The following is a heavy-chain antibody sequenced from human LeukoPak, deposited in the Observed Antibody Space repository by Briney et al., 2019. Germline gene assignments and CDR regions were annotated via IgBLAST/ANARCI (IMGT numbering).Heavy chain of an antibody. CDR1: GYTFTSYG. CDR3: ARDRGSGWQGSFDY. Sequence: GASVSVSCTASGYTFTSYGISWVRQAPGQGLEWMGWISAYNGSTNYAQKLQGRVTITTDTSTSTAYMELRSLRSDDTAVYYCARDRGSGWQGSFDYWGQGTLVTVSS. D-gene: IGHD6-19*01. J-gene: IGHJ4*02. V-gene: IGHV1-18*01. CDR2: ISAYNGST.